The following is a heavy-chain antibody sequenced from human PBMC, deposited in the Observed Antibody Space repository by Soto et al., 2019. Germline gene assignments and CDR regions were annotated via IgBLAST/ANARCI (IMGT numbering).Heavy chain of an antibody. D-gene: IGHD5-12*01. J-gene: IGHJ6*03. CDR2: ILYTGST. CDR3: ARGNNRGATTLGYYYYYYMDV. Sequence: PSETLSLTCTVSDGSINNYHWTWIRQSPGKGLEWIGHILYTGSTNYNPSLRSRVIISIDTSRTQFSLNLSFVTAADTAVYYCARGNNRGATTLGYYYYYYMDVWGKGTTVTVSS. V-gene: IGHV4-59*01. CDR1: DGSINNYH.